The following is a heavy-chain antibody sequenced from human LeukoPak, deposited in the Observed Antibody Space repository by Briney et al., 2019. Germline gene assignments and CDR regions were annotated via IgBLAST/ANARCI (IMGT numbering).Heavy chain of an antibody. CDR3: ARGWELDS. Sequence: ASVKVSCKASGYTFTNYVISWVPQAPGQGLEWMGWTHSYNGNTNYAQKLQGRVTMTTDTSTSTAYMELRRLKSDDTAVYYCARGWELDSWGQGTLVTVSS. CDR2: THSYNGNT. CDR1: GYTFTNYV. D-gene: IGHD1-26*01. V-gene: IGHV1-18*01. J-gene: IGHJ4*02.